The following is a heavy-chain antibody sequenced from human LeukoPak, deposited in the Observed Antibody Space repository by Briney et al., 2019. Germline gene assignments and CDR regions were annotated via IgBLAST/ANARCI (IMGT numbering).Heavy chain of an antibody. J-gene: IGHJ3*02. CDR1: EYTFTSYA. V-gene: IGHV7-4-1*02. CDR2: INTNTGNP. Sequence: ASVKVSCKASEYTFTSYAMNWVRQAPGQGLELMGWINTNTGNPTYAQGFTGRFVFSLDTSVSTAYLQISSLKAEDTAVYYCARDLRGDAFDIWGQGTMVTVSS. D-gene: IGHD5/OR15-5a*01. CDR3: ARDLRGDAFDI.